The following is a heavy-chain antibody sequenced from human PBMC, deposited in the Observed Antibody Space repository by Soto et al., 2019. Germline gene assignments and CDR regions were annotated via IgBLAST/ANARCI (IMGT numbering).Heavy chain of an antibody. CDR3: ARTVAAAPIYYYYGMDV. Sequence: SETLSPTCAVYCGSFSGYDWSWIRQPPGKGLEWIGEINHSGSTNYNPSLKSRVTISVDTSKNQFSLKLSSVTAADTAVYYCARTVAAAPIYYYYGMDVWGQGTTVT. CDR2: INHSGST. D-gene: IGHD6-13*01. J-gene: IGHJ6*02. CDR1: CGSFSGYD. V-gene: IGHV4-34*01.